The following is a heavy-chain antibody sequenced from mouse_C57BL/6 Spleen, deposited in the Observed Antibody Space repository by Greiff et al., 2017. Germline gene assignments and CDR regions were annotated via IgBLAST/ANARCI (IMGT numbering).Heavy chain of an antibody. Sequence: EVKLQESGPGLVKPSQSLSLTCSVTGYSIPSGYYWNWIRQFPGNKLEWMGYISYDGSNNYNPSLKNRISITRDTSKNQFFLKLNSVTTEDTATYYCARGGYYDYDAWFAYWGQGTLVTVSA. V-gene: IGHV3-6*01. CDR3: ARGGYYDYDAWFAY. CDR2: ISYDGSN. CDR1: GYSIPSGYY. D-gene: IGHD2-4*01. J-gene: IGHJ3*01.